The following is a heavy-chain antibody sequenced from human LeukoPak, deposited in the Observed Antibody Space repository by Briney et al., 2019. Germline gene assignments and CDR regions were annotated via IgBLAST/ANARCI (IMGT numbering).Heavy chain of an antibody. CDR1: GITFSRYA. V-gene: IGHV3-30-3*01. D-gene: IGHD2-21*02. CDR3: ARGLLPPRWFDP. CDR2: ISSEGSDK. J-gene: IGHJ5*02. Sequence: PGGSLRLSCAASGITFSRYAMHWVRQAPGKGLEWAAAISSEGSDKYYAESMKGRLTISRDNSKNTLYLQMNSLRAEDTAVYYCARGLLPPRWFDPWGQGTLVTVSS.